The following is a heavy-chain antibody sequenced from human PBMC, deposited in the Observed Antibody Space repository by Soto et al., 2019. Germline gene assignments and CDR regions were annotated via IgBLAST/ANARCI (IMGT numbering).Heavy chain of an antibody. Sequence: SETLSLTCAVSGGSISSSNWWSWVRQPPGKGLEWIGEIYHSGSTNYNPSLKSRVTISVDKSKNQFSLKLSSVTAADTAVYYCARVADGYSGYDFGPFDYWGQGTLVTVSS. CDR1: GGSISSSNW. D-gene: IGHD5-12*01. V-gene: IGHV4-4*02. J-gene: IGHJ4*02. CDR3: ARVADGYSGYDFGPFDY. CDR2: IYHSGST.